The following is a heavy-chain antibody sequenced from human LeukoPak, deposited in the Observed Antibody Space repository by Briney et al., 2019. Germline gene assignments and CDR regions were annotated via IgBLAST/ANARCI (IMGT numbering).Heavy chain of an antibody. V-gene: IGHV4-39*01. CDR2: IYYSGST. D-gene: IGHD6-6*01. CDR3: ARHRREYSSSSDYMDV. CDR1: GGSISSSSYY. Sequence: SGTLSLTCTVSGGSISSSSYYWGWIRQPPGKGLEWIGSIYYSGSTYYNPSLKSRVTISVDTSKNQFSLKLSSVTAADTAVYYCARHRREYSSSSDYMDVWGKGTTVTVSS. J-gene: IGHJ6*03.